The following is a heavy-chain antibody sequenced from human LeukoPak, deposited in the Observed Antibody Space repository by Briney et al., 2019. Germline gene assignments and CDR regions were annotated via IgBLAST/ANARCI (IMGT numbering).Heavy chain of an antibody. CDR3: ARSSGPDDYGDYDRYYYGMDV. V-gene: IGHV1-69*04. J-gene: IGHJ6*02. CDR2: IIPILGIA. CDR1: GGTFSSYA. D-gene: IGHD4-17*01. Sequence: SVKVSCKASGGTFSSYAISWVRQAPEQGLEWMGRIIPILGIANYAQKFQGRVTITADKSTSTAYMELSSLRSEDTAVYYCARSSGPDDYGDYDRYYYGMDVWGQGTTVTVSS.